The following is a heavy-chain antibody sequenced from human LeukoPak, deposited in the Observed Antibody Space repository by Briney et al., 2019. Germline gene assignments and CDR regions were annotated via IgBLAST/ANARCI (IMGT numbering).Heavy chain of an antibody. J-gene: IGHJ5*02. CDR2: ISSSGSTI. CDR1: GFTFSDYY. Sequence: GGSLRLSCAASGFTFSDYYMSWIRQAPGKGLEWVSYISSSGSTIYYADSVKGRFTISRDNAKNSLYLQMNSLRAEDTAVYYCASPPPGYSGYDFNHWGQGTLVTVSS. D-gene: IGHD5-12*01. CDR3: ASPPPGYSGYDFNH. V-gene: IGHV3-11*01.